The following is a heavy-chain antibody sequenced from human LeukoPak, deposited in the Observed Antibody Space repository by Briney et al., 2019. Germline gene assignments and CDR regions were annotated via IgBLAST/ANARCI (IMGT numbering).Heavy chain of an antibody. CDR2: INPNSGGT. D-gene: IGHD3-10*01. CDR3: ARSAFTYGSGYYFDY. CDR1: GYTFTAYY. V-gene: IGHV1-2*02. J-gene: IGHJ4*02. Sequence: ASVKVSCKASGYTFTAYYMHWVRQAPGQGLEWMGWINPNSGGTNFAQKFQGRVTMTRDTSISTAYMELTSLRSDDTAVYYCARSAFTYGSGYYFDYWGQGTLVTVSS.